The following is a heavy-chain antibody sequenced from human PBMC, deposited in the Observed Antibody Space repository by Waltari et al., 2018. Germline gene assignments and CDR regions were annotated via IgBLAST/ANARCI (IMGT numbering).Heavy chain of an antibody. Sequence: QVQLQQWGARLLKPSETLYLTCTLNGGSFGGDYYRWIRQSPRKGLEWIGEVVHSGNTQYNPSLMSRVTISIDTSKNHFSLRLTSVTAADTAFYYCASRRVATLSSTGAFNIWGPGTLVTVSS. J-gene: IGHJ3*02. CDR2: VVHSGNT. D-gene: IGHD3-3*01. CDR3: ASRRVATLSSTGAFNI. V-gene: IGHV4-34*12. CDR1: GGSFGGDY.